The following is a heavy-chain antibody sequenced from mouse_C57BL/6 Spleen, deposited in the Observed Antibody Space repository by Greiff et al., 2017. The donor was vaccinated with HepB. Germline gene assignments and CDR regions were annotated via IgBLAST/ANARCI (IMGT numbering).Heavy chain of an antibody. Sequence: QVQLQQSGAELARPGASVKLSCKASGYTFTSYGISWVKQRTGQGLEWIGEIYPRSGNTYYNEKFKGKATLTADKSSSTAYMELRSLTSEDSAVYFCARRGTLWDVEGYYFDYWGQGTTLTVSS. V-gene: IGHV1-81*01. J-gene: IGHJ2*01. CDR1: GYTFTSYG. D-gene: IGHD3-3*01. CDR3: ARRGTLWDVEGYYFDY. CDR2: IYPRSGNT.